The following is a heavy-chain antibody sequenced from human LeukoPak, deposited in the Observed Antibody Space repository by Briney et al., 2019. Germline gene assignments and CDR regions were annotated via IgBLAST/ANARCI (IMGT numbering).Heavy chain of an antibody. V-gene: IGHV3-23*01. CDR2: ISGSGGST. Sequence: GGSLRLSCAASGFTFSSYGMSWVRQAPGKGLEWVSAISGSGGSTYYADSAEGRFTISRDNSKNTLYLQMKSLRPADTAVYYCATNSVPEFWGQGNLVTVSS. CDR1: GFTFSSYG. J-gene: IGHJ4*02. D-gene: IGHD4-23*01. CDR3: ATNSVPEF.